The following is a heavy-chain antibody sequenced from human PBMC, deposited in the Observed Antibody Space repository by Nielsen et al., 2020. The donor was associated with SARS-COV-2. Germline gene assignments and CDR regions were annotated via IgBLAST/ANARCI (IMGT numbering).Heavy chain of an antibody. Sequence: ASVKVSCKASGYTFTSYDINWVRQATGQGLEWMGWMNPNSGNTGYAQKFQGRVTMTRNTSISTAYMELSSLRSEDTAVYYCARSSLRFLEWLLPSSYYGMDVWGQGTTVTVSS. D-gene: IGHD3-3*01. CDR3: ARSSLRFLEWLLPSSYYGMDV. J-gene: IGHJ6*02. CDR2: MNPNSGNT. V-gene: IGHV1-8*01. CDR1: GYTFTSYD.